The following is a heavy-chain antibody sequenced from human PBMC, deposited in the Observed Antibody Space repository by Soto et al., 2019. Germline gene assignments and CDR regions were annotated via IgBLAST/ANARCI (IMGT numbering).Heavy chain of an antibody. V-gene: IGHV4-39*01. CDR2: IYYSGST. Sequence: TLSLTCTVSGGSISSSSYYWGWIRQPPGKGLEWIGSIYYSGSTYYNPSLKSRVTISVDTSKNQFSLKLSSVTAADTAVYYCASQGYDVVFRSYYGMDVWGQGTTVTVS. J-gene: IGHJ6*02. CDR3: ASQGYDVVFRSYYGMDV. CDR1: GGSISSSSYY. D-gene: IGHD3-3*01.